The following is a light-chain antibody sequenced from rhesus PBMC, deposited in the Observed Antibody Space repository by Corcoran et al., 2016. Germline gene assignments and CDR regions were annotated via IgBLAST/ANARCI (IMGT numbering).Light chain of an antibody. Sequence: IQMTQSPSSLSASVGDTVTITCRASQSISSWLDWYQQKPGKAPKLLIYKASNLQSGDPSRFSGSGSWTDFTLPISSLQPEDFTTYYCLQYGSSPYTFGRGTKVEIK. CDR3: LQYGSSPYT. J-gene: IGKJ2*01. V-gene: IGKV1-22*01. CDR2: KAS. CDR1: QSISSW.